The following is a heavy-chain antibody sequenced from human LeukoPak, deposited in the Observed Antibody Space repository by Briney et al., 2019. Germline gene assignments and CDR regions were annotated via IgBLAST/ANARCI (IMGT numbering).Heavy chain of an antibody. V-gene: IGHV3-48*03. CDR2: ISGAGTGI. CDR3: AKGQNRNGGALAY. CDR1: GFTFSSYE. D-gene: IGHD3-16*01. J-gene: IGHJ4*02. Sequence: GGSLRLSCAASGFTFSSYEMNWVRQAPGKGLEWVSYISGAGTGIYYADSVKGRFTISRDNVKNSLYLQMNSLRAEDTAVYYCAKGQNRNGGALAYWGQGTLVTVSS.